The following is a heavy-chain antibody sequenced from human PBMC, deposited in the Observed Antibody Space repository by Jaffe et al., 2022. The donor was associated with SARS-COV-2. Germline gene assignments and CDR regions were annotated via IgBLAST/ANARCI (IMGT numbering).Heavy chain of an antibody. CDR3: ARAGVVVAATPNYYGMDV. CDR1: GFTFSNYY. V-gene: IGHV3-11*06. J-gene: IGHJ6*02. Sequence: QVQLVESGGGLVKPGGSLRLSCAVSGFTFSNYYMSWIRQAPGKGLEWVSYISGSGFYTNYADSVKGRFSISRDNAKNSLYLQMNSLRAEDTAVYYCARAGVVVAATPNYYGMDVWGQGSTVTVSS. CDR2: ISGSGFYT. D-gene: IGHD2-15*01.